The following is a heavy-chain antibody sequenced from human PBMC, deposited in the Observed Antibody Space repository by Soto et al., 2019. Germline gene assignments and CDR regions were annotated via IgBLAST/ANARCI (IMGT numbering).Heavy chain of an antibody. D-gene: IGHD5-12*01. J-gene: IGHJ6*02. CDR1: GFTFSSYS. CDR3: ARDHAYSGYDRYGMDV. V-gene: IGHV3-48*02. Sequence: EVQLVESGGGLVQPGGSLRLSCAASGFTFSSYSMNWVRQAPGKGLEWVSYISSSSSTIDYADSVKGRFTISRDNAKNSLYLQMNSLRDEDTAVYYCARDHAYSGYDRYGMDVCGQGTTVTVSS. CDR2: ISSSSSTI.